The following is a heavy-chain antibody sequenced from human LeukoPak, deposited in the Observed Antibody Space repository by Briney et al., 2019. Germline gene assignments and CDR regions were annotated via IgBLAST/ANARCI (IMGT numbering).Heavy chain of an antibody. CDR1: GFTFSSYW. CDR3: ARDRGLPHRHFDY. V-gene: IGHV3-74*01. Sequence: PGGSLRLSCAASGFTFSSYWMHGVRHAPGKGRVGVSRINSDGSSTSYADSVKGRFTISRDNAKNTLYLQMNSLRAEDTAVYYCARDRGLPHRHFDYWGQGTLVTVSS. D-gene: IGHD4-17*01. CDR2: INSDGSST. J-gene: IGHJ4*02.